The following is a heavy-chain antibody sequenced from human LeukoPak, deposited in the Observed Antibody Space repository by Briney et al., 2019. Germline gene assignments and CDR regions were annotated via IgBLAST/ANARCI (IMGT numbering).Heavy chain of an antibody. CDR1: GFTFSSYS. Sequence: GGSLRLSCAASGFTFSSYSMNWVRQAPGKGLEWVSSISSSSSYIYYADSVKGRFTTSRDNAKNSLYLQMNSLRAEDTAVYYCARESPWTWPYYFDYWGQGTLVTVSS. J-gene: IGHJ4*02. D-gene: IGHD3/OR15-3a*01. CDR2: ISSSSSYI. CDR3: ARESPWTWPYYFDY. V-gene: IGHV3-21*01.